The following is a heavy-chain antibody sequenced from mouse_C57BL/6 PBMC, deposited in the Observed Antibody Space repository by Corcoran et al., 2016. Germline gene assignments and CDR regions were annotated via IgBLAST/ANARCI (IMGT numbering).Heavy chain of an antibody. V-gene: IGHV1-9*01. CDR3: GKVDSPPWYIDV. Sequence: QVQLQQSGAELMKPGASVKLSCKATGYTFTAYRIEWVKQRPGHGLEWMGEILPGSGSTHYNEKFKGKATFTADTSSNTAYMQLSSLTTEDSAIYASGKVDSPPWYIDVWGTGTTVTVSS. CDR2: ILPGSGST. D-gene: IGHD6-1*01. CDR1: GYTFTAYR. J-gene: IGHJ1*03.